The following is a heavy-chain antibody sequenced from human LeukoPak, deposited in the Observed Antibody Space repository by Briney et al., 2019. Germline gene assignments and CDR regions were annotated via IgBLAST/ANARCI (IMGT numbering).Heavy chain of an antibody. Sequence: ASVKVSCKASGYIFTNFGISWVRQARGQGLEWMGWISAQHGQTEYAPNSQDRVTMTTDTYTNTAYMELRSLRSDDTAVYYCAGSLGYCTSNACYLKYWGQGTLVTVSS. CDR2: ISAQHGQT. CDR1: GYIFTNFG. D-gene: IGHD2-2*01. V-gene: IGHV1-18*01. CDR3: AGSLGYCTSNACYLKY. J-gene: IGHJ4*02.